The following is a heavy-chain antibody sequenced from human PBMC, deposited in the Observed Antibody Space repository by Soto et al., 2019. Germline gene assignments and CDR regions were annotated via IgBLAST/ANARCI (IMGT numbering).Heavy chain of an antibody. Sequence: PSAPLSLTCAVYGGSFSGYYWSWIRQPPGKGLEWIGEINHSGSTNYNPSLKSRVTISVDTSKNQFSLKLSSVTAADTAVYYCARADCYYGSGSHCWFDPWGQGTLVTVPQ. CDR2: INHSGST. CDR1: GGSFSGYY. V-gene: IGHV4-34*01. J-gene: IGHJ5*02. CDR3: ARADCYYGSGSHCWFDP. D-gene: IGHD3-10*01.